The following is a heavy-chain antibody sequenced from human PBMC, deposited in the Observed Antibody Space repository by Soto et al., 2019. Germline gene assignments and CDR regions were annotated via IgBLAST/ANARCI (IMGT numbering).Heavy chain of an antibody. V-gene: IGHV3-23*01. D-gene: IGHD3-9*01. CDR2: ISSSGSNT. Sequence: EVQLLESGAGLVQPGGSLQLSCAASGFTFSNYAMSWVRQAPWKGLERVSGISSSGSNTDYADSVKGRFTISRDNSKNTLFLQMNSLRSEDTAEYYCARVVRYFDTPYGMDVWGQGTTVTVSS. J-gene: IGHJ6*02. CDR3: ARVVRYFDTPYGMDV. CDR1: GFTFSNYA.